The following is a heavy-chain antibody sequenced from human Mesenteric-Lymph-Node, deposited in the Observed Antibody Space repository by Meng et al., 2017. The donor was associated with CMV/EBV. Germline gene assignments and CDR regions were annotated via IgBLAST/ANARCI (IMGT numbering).Heavy chain of an antibody. J-gene: IGHJ4*02. CDR2: INPSSGTT. CDR3: AREGRRDGHNAHFDY. D-gene: IGHD5-24*01. CDR1: GYSFTDFY. V-gene: IGHV1-46*01. Sequence: ASVKVSCKASGYSFTDFYMHWVRQAPGRGLEWMGIINPSSGTTSYPQKFRGRITMTRDTSASTVYMELSSLTSEDTAVYYCAREGRRDGHNAHFDYWGQGTLVTVSS.